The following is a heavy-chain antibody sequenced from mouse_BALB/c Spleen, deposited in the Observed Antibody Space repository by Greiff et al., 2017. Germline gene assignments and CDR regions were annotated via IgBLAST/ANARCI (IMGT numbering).Heavy chain of an antibody. CDR3: AKGGGSSYYFDY. V-gene: IGHV5-9-4*01. CDR1: GFTFSSYA. Sequence: EVQLQESGGGLVKPGGSLKLSCAASGFTFSSYAMSWVRQSPEKRLEWVAEISSGGSYTYYPDTVTGRFTISRDNAKNTLYLEMSSLRSEDTAMYYCAKGGGSSYYFDYWGQGTTLTVSS. D-gene: IGHD1-1*01. CDR2: ISSGGSYT. J-gene: IGHJ2*01.